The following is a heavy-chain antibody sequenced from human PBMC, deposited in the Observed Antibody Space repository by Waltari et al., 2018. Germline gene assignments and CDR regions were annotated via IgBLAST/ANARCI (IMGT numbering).Heavy chain of an antibody. Sequence: EVQVVESGGGLVQPGGPLKLSCANSASSFPGSSIHWVLQPSGKGQEWVGRIRREPYNYATAYSASVKGRFTIARDDSKNTAFLQMNSLMTEDTAVYYCSGGEVTGTDFWGQGTLVTVSS. J-gene: IGHJ4*02. CDR1: ASSFPGSS. CDR2: IRREPYNYAT. CDR3: SGGEVTGTDF. D-gene: IGHD6-19*01. V-gene: IGHV3-73*01.